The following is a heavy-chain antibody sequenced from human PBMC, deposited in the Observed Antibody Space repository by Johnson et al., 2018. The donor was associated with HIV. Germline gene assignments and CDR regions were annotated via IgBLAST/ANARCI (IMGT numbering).Heavy chain of an antibody. V-gene: IGHV3-9*01. CDR2: ISWNSGSM. CDR1: GFTFDDYA. CDR3: ASSVVAGLGDGFDM. D-gene: IGHD6-19*01. J-gene: IGHJ3*02. Sequence: VQLVESGGGLVQPGRSLRLSCAASGFTFDDYAMDWVRQAPGKGLEWVSGISWNSGSMGYADSVKGRFTISRDNAKNALYLQIKSLRAEDTALYYCASSVVAGLGDGFDMWGQGTMVTVSS.